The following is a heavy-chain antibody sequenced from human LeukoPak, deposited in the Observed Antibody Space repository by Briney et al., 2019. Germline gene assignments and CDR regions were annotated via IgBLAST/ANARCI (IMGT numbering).Heavy chain of an antibody. Sequence: SETLSLTCTVSGGSISSSSYYWAWIRQPPGKGLEWIGSIYYSGSTYYNPSLKSRVTISADTSKNQFSLKLSSVTAADTAVYYCAREYSGYAFDIWGQGTMVTVSS. CDR1: GGSISSSSYY. V-gene: IGHV4-39*02. CDR2: IYYSGST. CDR3: AREYSGYAFDI. D-gene: IGHD5-12*01. J-gene: IGHJ3*02.